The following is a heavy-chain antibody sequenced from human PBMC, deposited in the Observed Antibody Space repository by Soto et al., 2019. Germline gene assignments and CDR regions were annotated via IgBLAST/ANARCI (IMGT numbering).Heavy chain of an antibody. CDR3: ARIIEALQVRVALDC. CDR1: GFSLYTRGVG. D-gene: IGHD6-6*01. CDR2: IYWDDNE. V-gene: IGHV2-5*02. J-gene: IGHJ4*02. Sequence: QITLKESGPALVKPTQTLTLTCTFSGFSLYTRGVGVGWIRQPPGKALEWLALIYWDDNERYSPSLQSRLTITKDTSRSRVVLTMTNMDPVDTATYYCARIIEALQVRVALDCWGQGTLGTVSS.